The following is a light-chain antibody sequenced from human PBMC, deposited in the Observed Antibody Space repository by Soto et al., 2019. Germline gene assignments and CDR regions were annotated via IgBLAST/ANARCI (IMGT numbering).Light chain of an antibody. CDR2: GAS. CDR3: QQSGSSFYT. Sequence: EIVLTQSPGTLSLSPGERATLSCRASQSVSSAYLAWYQQIPGQAHRLLIYGASSRATGIPDRFSGSGSGTDFTLTISGLEPEEFAVYYCQQSGSSFYTFGQGTKLEIK. V-gene: IGKV3-20*01. J-gene: IGKJ2*01. CDR1: QSVSSAY.